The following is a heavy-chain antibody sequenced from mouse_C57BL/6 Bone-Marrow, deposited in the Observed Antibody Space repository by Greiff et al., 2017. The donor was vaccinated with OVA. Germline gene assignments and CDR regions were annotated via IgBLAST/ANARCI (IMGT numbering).Heavy chain of an antibody. Sequence: QVQLQQSGAELVRPGPSVKVSCKASGYAFTNYLIEWVKQRPGQGLECIGVIYPGSGGTKYNEKFKGQATLTADKYSSTAYMQLSRRTSEDSAVDYCARNGLGLDFDYEGQGTTLTVSS. V-gene: IGHV1-54*01. D-gene: IGHD4-1*01. CDR2: IYPGSGGT. CDR1: GYAFTNYL. CDR3: ARNGLGLDFDY. J-gene: IGHJ2*01.